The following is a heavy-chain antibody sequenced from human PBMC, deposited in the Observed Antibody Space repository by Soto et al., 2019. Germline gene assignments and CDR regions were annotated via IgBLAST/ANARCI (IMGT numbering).Heavy chain of an antibody. CDR3: ARDQGSHPGE. CDR2: IQHSGST. Sequence: QVQLQESGPGLVRPSGTVSLTCAVSGLSISSDNWWSWVRQPPGKGLEWIGEIQHSGSTNYNPSLKSRVTMSVVPSKDLFSLTLNSVTAADTDFYYCARDQGSHPGEWGQGTLVSVSS. J-gene: IGHJ4*02. D-gene: IGHD6-13*01. CDR1: GLSISSDNW. V-gene: IGHV4-4*02.